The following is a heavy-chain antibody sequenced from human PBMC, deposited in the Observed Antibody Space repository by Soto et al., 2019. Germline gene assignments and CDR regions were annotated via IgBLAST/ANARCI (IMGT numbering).Heavy chain of an antibody. J-gene: IGHJ4*02. CDR3: VCGGNFFIY. Sequence: EVQLVESGGGLVQPGGSLRLSCAASGFTFSTYWMTWVRQPPGKGLEWVANMDQDGSETYYVDSVRGRFTVSRDNAKESLYLQMNSLRVEDTAVYYCVCGGNFFIYWGQGTLVTVSP. D-gene: IGHD3-16*01. V-gene: IGHV3-7*01. CDR2: MDQDGSET. CDR1: GFTFSTYW.